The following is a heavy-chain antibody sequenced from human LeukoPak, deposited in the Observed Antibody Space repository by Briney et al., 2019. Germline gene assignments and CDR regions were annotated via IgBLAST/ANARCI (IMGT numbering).Heavy chain of an antibody. Sequence: GGSLRLSCAASGFSFSSYAMHWVRQAAGKGLEWVAITTSDESNKHYADSVKGRFTISRDNSKNTLYLQMNSLRTEDTAVYYCARESGALRGYSFGLWGQGTLATVSS. CDR2: TTSDESNK. CDR3: ARESGALRGYSFGL. D-gene: IGHD5-18*01. J-gene: IGHJ4*02. V-gene: IGHV3-30-3*01. CDR1: GFSFSSYA.